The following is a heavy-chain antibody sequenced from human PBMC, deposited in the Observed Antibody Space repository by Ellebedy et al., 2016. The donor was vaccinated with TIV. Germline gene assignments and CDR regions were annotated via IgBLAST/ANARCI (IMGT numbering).Heavy chain of an antibody. V-gene: IGHV4-59*01. Sequence: MPSETLSLTCTVSGGSISSYYWSWIRQPPGKGLEWIGYIYYSGSTNYNPSLKSRVTISVDTSKNQFSLKRSSVTAADTAVYYCARGEVTLYYYGMDVWGQGTTVTVSS. CDR1: GGSISSYY. CDR2: IYYSGST. CDR3: ARGEVTLYYYGMDV. J-gene: IGHJ6*02.